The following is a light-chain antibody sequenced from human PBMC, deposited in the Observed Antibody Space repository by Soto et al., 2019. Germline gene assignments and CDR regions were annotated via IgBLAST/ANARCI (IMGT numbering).Light chain of an antibody. CDR3: QSYDDSNVV. CDR2: EDN. CDR1: RDSIASNY. Sequence: NFMLTQPHSVSEFPGKTVTISCTRSRDSIASNYVQWYQQRPGSAPTTVIYEDNQRPSGVPDRFSGSIDSSSNSASLTISGLKTEDGADYYCQSYDDSNVVFGGGTKLTVL. J-gene: IGLJ2*01. V-gene: IGLV6-57*04.